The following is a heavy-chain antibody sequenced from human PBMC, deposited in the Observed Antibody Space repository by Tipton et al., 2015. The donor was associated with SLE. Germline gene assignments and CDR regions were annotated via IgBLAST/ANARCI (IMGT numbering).Heavy chain of an antibody. Sequence: TLSLTCTVSGDSISSHYWAWIRQSPGKGLEWIEYIYYTGNSNYNPSLKSRVGTSVDTSKNQFSLRLTSVTAADTAVYYCARAGLRKGPGIPGWFDPWGQGILVTVSS. CDR2: IYYTGNS. D-gene: IGHD3-3*01. J-gene: IGHJ5*02. CDR3: ARAGLRKGPGIPGWFDP. V-gene: IGHV4-59*11. CDR1: GDSISSHY.